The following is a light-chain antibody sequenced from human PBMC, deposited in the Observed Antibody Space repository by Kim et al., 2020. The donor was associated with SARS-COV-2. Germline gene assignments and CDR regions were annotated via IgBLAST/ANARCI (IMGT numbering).Light chain of an antibody. V-gene: IGKV3-15*01. J-gene: IGKJ2*01. CDR1: QSVSST. CDR2: GAS. Sequence: VSPGERATLSCRASQSVSSTLAWYQQKPGQAPRLLIYGASTSATGSPARFSGSGSGTEFTLTISSLQSEDFAVYYCQQYNNWPLYTFGQGTKLEI. CDR3: QQYNNWPLYT.